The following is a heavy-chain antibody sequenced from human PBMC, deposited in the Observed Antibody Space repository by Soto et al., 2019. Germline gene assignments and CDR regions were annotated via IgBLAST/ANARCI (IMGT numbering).Heavy chain of an antibody. V-gene: IGHV1-69*13. Sequence: SVKVSCKASGGTFSSYAISRVRQAPGQGLEWMGGIIPIFGTANYAQKFQGRVTITADESTSTAYMELSSLRSEDTAVYYCARDRAQAAAGIMDVWGQGTTVSVS. J-gene: IGHJ6*02. D-gene: IGHD6-13*01. CDR1: GGTFSSYA. CDR2: IIPIFGTA. CDR3: ARDRAQAAAGIMDV.